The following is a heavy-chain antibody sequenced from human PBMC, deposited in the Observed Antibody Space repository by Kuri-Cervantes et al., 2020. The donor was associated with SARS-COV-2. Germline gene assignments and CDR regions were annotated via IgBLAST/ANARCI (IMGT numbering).Heavy chain of an antibody. D-gene: IGHD2-21*01. Sequence: ESLKISCAVSGYSTSSGYYWGWIRQPPGKGLEWIGSIYHSGSTYYNPSLKSRVTISVDTSKNQFSLKLSSVTAADTAVYYCARGRIRKTCMDVWGQGTTVTVSS. CDR2: IYHSGST. V-gene: IGHV4-38-2*01. CDR3: ARGRIRKTCMDV. J-gene: IGHJ6*02. CDR1: GYSTSSGYY.